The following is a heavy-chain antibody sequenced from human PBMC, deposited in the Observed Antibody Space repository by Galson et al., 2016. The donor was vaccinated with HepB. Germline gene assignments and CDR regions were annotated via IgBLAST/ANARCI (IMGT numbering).Heavy chain of an antibody. J-gene: IGHJ4*02. CDR1: GFAFSGSA. V-gene: IGHV3-30*02. CDR2: IRYDGSND. D-gene: IGHD2-21*01. CDR3: AKELWLFRHPGVGYLDF. Sequence: SLRLSCAASGFAFSGSAMHWVRQAPGKGLEWLALIRYDGSNDYYADSVKGRFTISRDNSKNTLYLQMNSLRAEDTAVYYCAKELWLFRHPGVGYLDFWGRGTLVTVSS.